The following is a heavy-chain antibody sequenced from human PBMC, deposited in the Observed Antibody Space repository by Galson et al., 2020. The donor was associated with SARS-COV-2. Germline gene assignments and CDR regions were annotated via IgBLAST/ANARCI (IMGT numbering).Heavy chain of an antibody. J-gene: IGHJ6*02. CDR2: ISGSGGST. CDR1: GFTFSSYA. CDR3: AKEDHSGYDLGGYYYYGMDV. Sequence: GESLKISCASSGFTFSSYAMSWVRQAPGKGLEWVSAISGSGGSTYYADSVKGRFTISRDNSKNTLYLQMNSLRAEDTAVYYCAKEDHSGYDLGGYYYYGMDVWGHGTTVTVSS. V-gene: IGHV3-23*01. D-gene: IGHD5-12*01.